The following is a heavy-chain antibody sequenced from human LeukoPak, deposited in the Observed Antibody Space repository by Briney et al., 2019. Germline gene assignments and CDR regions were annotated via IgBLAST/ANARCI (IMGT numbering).Heavy chain of an antibody. Sequence: ASVKVSCKASGYTFTGYYMHWVRQAPGQGLEWMGWINPNSGDTGYAQKFQGRVTMTRNTSISTAYMELSSLRSEDTAVYYCARGPGDSSPGFDYWGQGTLVTVSS. CDR2: INPNSGDT. D-gene: IGHD3-10*01. J-gene: IGHJ4*02. V-gene: IGHV1-8*02. CDR1: GYTFTGYY. CDR3: ARGPGDSSPGFDY.